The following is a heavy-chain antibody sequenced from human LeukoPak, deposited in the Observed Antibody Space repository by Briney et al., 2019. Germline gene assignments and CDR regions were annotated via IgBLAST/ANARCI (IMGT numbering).Heavy chain of an antibody. D-gene: IGHD3-16*01. CDR1: GASINGYY. CDR2: IYDTGSS. Sequence: PSETLSPTCTVSGASINGYYWNWIRQSPGKGLEWIAFIYDTGSSNYNPSLRSRVTISLDTSKNQFSLKLKSVTAADTAVYYCAGNRNALGDVNWLDPWGQGTLVTVSS. V-gene: IGHV4-59*01. CDR3: AGNRNALGDVNWLDP. J-gene: IGHJ5*02.